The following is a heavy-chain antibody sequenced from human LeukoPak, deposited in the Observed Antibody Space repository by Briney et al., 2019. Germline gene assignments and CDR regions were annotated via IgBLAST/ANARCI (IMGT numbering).Heavy chain of an antibody. V-gene: IGHV3-21*01. D-gene: IGHD6-13*01. J-gene: IGHJ5*02. CDR3: ARIAAPGINWFDP. CDR2: IGSSTRYI. Sequence: GGSLRLSCAASGFTFSTYSMNWVRQAPGKGLEWVSSIGSSTRYIYYADSVKGRFTISRDNAKNSLYLQMNSLRAEDTAVYYCARIAAPGINWFDPWGQGTLVTVSS. CDR1: GFTFSTYS.